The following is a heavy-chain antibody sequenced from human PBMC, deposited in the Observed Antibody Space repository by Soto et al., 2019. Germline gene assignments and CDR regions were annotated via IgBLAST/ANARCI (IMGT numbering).Heavy chain of an antibody. D-gene: IGHD3-10*01. J-gene: IGHJ4*02. Sequence: QVQLVESGGGVVQPGTSLRLSCVASGFPFTTYGMHWVREGPGKGLEWVAVISFDGSNKYYADSVKGRFTISRDNSKTTLFLQMNSLRPEDMALYYCVGGQYYFDYRGQGTLVTVSS. V-gene: IGHV3-30*03. CDR1: GFPFTTYG. CDR2: ISFDGSNK. CDR3: VGGQYYFDY.